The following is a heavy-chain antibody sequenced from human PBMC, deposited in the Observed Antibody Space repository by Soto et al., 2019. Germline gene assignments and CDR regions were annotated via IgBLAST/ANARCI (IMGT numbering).Heavy chain of an antibody. CDR1: GFTFTYYA. Sequence: HPGGSLRLSCAASGFTFTYYAMSWVRQAPGRGLEWVSVMSGRGGGTHYADSVKGRFTISRDNSKNTVYLQMDSLRVEDTAVYYCAKAEEASGPPNSYLDYWGQGTLVTVSS. J-gene: IGHJ4*02. CDR3: AKAEEASGPPNSYLDY. D-gene: IGHD2-15*01. CDR2: MSGRGGGT. V-gene: IGHV3-23*01.